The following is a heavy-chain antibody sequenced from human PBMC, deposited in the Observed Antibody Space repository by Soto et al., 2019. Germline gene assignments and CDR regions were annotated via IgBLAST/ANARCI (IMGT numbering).Heavy chain of an antibody. Sequence: ASVKVSCKASGYTFTAYYMHWVRQAPGQGPEWIGWINPVSGATTYAQKFQGWVTMTRDTSISTAYMELSRLRSDDTAVYYCAREGSSWPFDYWGQGTQVTVSS. CDR3: AREGSSWPFDY. D-gene: IGHD6-13*01. CDR2: INPVSGAT. CDR1: GYTFTAYY. J-gene: IGHJ4*02. V-gene: IGHV1-2*04.